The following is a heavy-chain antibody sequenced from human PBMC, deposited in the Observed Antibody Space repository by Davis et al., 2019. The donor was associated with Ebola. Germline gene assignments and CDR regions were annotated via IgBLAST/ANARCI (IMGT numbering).Heavy chain of an antibody. CDR2: IYHSGST. CDR3: ARDPVAAYSPFDY. Sequence: PSETLSLTCAVSGGSISSSNWWSWVRQPPGKGLEWIGEIYHSGSTNYNPSLKSRVTISVDKSKNQFSLKLSSVTAADTAVYYCARDPVAAYSPFDYWGQGTLVTVSS. D-gene: IGHD2-21*01. CDR1: GGSISSSNW. J-gene: IGHJ4*02. V-gene: IGHV4-4*02.